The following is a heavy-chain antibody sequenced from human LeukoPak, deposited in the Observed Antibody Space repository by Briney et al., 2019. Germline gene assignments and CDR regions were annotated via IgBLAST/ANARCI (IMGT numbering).Heavy chain of an antibody. D-gene: IGHD1-26*01. V-gene: IGHV6-1*01. CDR3: ARDWRGPKWEPRPYDAFDI. CDR1: GDSVSSNSAA. CDR2: TYYRSKWYN. Sequence: SQTLSLTCAISGDSVSSNSAAWNWIRQSPSRGLEWLGRTYYRSKWYNDYAVSVKSRITINPDTSKNQFSLQLNSVTPEDTAVYYCARDWRGPKWEPRPYDAFDIWGQGTMVTVSS. J-gene: IGHJ3*02.